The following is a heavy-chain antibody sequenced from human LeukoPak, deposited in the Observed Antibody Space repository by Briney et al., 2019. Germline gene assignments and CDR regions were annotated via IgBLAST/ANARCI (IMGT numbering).Heavy chain of an antibody. V-gene: IGHV4-39*07. D-gene: IGHD2-15*01. CDR1: GGSITYSHYY. J-gene: IGHJ6*02. CDR3: ARDRGGLTYGKDI. Sequence: SETLSLTCSVSGGSITYSHYYWGWVRQPPGKGLEWIGEIYHSGTTNYNPSLKSRVSISLDKSKNQLSLKVNSVTAADTAVYYCARDRGGLTYGKDIWGQGTTVTVSS. CDR2: IYHSGTT.